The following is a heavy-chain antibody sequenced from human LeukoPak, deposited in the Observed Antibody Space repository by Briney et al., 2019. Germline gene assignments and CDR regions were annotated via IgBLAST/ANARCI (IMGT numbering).Heavy chain of an antibody. CDR1: GFTFSSYS. CDR2: ISSSSSYI. J-gene: IGHJ3*02. D-gene: IGHD3-3*02. V-gene: IGHV3-21*01. CDR3: ARDFSGAFDI. Sequence: GGSLRLSCAASGFTFSSYSMNWVRQAPGKGLEWVSSISSSSSYIYYADSVKGRFTISRDNAKNSLYLQMNSLRAEDTAAYYCARDFSGAFDIWGQGTMVTVSS.